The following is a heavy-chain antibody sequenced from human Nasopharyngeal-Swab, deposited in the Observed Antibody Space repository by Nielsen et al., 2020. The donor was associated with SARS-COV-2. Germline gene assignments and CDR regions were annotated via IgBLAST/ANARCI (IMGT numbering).Heavy chain of an antibody. CDR2: IYYSGST. Sequence: SETLSLTCTVSGGSISSSSYYWGWIRQPPGQGLEWIGSIYYSGSTYYNPSIKSRVTISVDTSKNQFSLKLSSVTAADTAVYYCARERGRGGIWNYYYDYMDVWGKGTTVTVSS. V-gene: IGHV4-39*07. CDR3: ARERGRGGIWNYYYDYMDV. J-gene: IGHJ6*03. D-gene: IGHD3-10*01. CDR1: GGSISSSSYY.